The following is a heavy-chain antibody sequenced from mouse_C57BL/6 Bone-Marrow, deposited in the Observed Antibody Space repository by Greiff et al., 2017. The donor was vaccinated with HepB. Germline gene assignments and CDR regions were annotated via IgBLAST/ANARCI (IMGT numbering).Heavy chain of an antibody. CDR1: GFTFSNYW. Sequence: EVKLEESGGGLVQPGGSMKLSCVASGFTFSNYWMNWVRQSPEKGLEWVAQIRLKSDNYATHYAESVKGRFTISRDDSKSSVYLQMNNLRAEDTGIYYCTRILGYFDYWGQGTTLTVSS. J-gene: IGHJ2*01. CDR3: TRILGYFDY. V-gene: IGHV6-3*01. CDR2: IRLKSDNYAT.